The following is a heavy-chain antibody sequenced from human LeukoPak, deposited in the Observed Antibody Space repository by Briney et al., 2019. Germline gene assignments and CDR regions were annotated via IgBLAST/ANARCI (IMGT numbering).Heavy chain of an antibody. Sequence: PSGTLSLTCTVSGGSISSYYWSWIRQPPGKGLEWIGYIYYSGSTNYNPSLKSRVTISVDTSKNQFSLKLSSVTAADTAVYYCARVAVAGLVGVGYYFDYWGQGTLVTVSS. V-gene: IGHV4-59*01. D-gene: IGHD6-19*01. J-gene: IGHJ4*02. CDR3: ARVAVAGLVGVGYYFDY. CDR2: IYYSGST. CDR1: GGSISSYY.